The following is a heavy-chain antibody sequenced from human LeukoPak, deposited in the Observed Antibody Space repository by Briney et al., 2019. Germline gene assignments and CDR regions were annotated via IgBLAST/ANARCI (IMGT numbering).Heavy chain of an antibody. V-gene: IGHV4-59*01. CDR1: GGSISAYY. D-gene: IGHD6-13*01. J-gene: IGHJ4*02. CDR3: ARYRLAAAGTVDY. CDR2: IYYNGDT. Sequence: SETLSLTCTVSGGSISAYYWSWIRQPPGKGLEWIGYIYYNGDTNYNASLRGRVTISLDTAKNQLSLNLKSVTAADTAVYYCARYRLAAAGTVDYWGQGTLVTVSS.